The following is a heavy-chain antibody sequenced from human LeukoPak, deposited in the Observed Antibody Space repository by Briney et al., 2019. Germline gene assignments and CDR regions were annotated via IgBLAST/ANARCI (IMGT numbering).Heavy chain of an antibody. CDR1: GYTFTGPY. Sequence: ASVKVSCKASGYTFTGPYMHWVRQAPGQGLEWMGWINPNSGGTNYAQNFQGRVTMTRDTSFSTAYMEVSRLRSDDTAVYYCVRSVPAQGTAMALFDYWGQGTLVTVSS. CDR2: INPNSGGT. V-gene: IGHV1-2*02. J-gene: IGHJ4*02. D-gene: IGHD6-19*01. CDR3: VRSVPAQGTAMALFDY.